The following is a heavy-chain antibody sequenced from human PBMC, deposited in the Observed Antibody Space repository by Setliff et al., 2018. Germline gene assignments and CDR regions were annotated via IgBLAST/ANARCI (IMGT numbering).Heavy chain of an antibody. J-gene: IGHJ5*02. CDR1: GDSISIGAYF. Sequence: SETLSLTCSVSGDSISIGAYFWSWIRHRPGEGLEYIGHITSSGYTNYSPSLQGRVAISEDTSENQFSLKLSSVTAADTAIYFFVRGRTSGLFLSRFDPWGQGTLVTVSS. D-gene: IGHD2-21*01. CDR3: VRGRTSGLFLSRFDP. CDR2: ITSSGYT. V-gene: IGHV4-31*03.